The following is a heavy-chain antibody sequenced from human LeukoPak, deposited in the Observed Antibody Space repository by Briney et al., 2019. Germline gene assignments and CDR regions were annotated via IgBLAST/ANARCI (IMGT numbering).Heavy chain of an antibody. Sequence: GGSLRLSCAASGFTFFSYAMSWVRQAPRKGLEWVSGISGSGGSTNYADSVKGRFTISRDNSKNTLYLQMNNVRVEDTAVYYCAKGGPSSGWYIFDYWGQGTLVTVSP. CDR2: ISGSGGST. CDR1: GFTFFSYA. J-gene: IGHJ4*02. D-gene: IGHD6-19*01. CDR3: AKGGPSSGWYIFDY. V-gene: IGHV3-23*01.